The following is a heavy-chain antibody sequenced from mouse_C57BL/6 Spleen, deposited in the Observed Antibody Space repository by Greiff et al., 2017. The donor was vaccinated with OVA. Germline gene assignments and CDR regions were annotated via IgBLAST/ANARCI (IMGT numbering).Heavy chain of an antibody. J-gene: IGHJ2*01. Sequence: QVHVKQSGAELVRPGASVKLSCKASGYTFTDYYINWVKQRPGQGLEWIARIYPGSGNTYYNEKFKGKATLTAEKSSSTAYMQLSSLTSEDSAVYFCARDRGYFDYWGQGTTLTVSS. V-gene: IGHV1-76*01. CDR1: GYTFTDYY. CDR3: ARDRGYFDY. CDR2: IYPGSGNT.